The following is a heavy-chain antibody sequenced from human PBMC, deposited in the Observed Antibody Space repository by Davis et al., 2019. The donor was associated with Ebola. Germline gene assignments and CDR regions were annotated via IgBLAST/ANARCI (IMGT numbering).Heavy chain of an antibody. CDR2: IYPGDSNT. V-gene: IGHV5-51*01. J-gene: IGHJ4*02. D-gene: IGHD3-22*01. CDR1: GYNFASYW. Sequence: GESLKISCKGSGYNFASYWIAWVRQMPGEGLECMGIIYPGDSNTRYSPSFQGQVTISADKSISTAYLQWSSLKASDTAMYYCATYYYDSSGYPWGQGTLVTVSS. CDR3: ATYYYDSSGYP.